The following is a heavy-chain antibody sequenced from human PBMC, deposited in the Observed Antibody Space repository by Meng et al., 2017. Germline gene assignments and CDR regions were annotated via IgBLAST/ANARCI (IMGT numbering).Heavy chain of an antibody. V-gene: IGHV1-46*01. CDR3: ARQTNVDTAMPGDWFDP. CDR1: GYTFTSYY. CDR2: INPSGGST. Sequence: ASVKVSCKASGYTFTSYYMHWVRQAPGQGLEWMGIINPSGGSTSYEQKFQGRVTMTSDTSTSTVYMELSSLRSEDTAVYYCARQTNVDTAMPGDWFDPWGQGTLVTVSS. J-gene: IGHJ5*02. D-gene: IGHD5-18*01.